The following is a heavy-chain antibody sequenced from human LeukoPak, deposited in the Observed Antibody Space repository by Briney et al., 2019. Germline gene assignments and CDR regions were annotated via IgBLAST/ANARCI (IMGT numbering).Heavy chain of an antibody. V-gene: IGHV1-2*02. D-gene: IGHD2-21*02. CDR2: INPNSGGT. CDR3: AGDPANCGGDCYSSYFDY. Sequence: ASVKVSCKASGYTFTGYYMHWVRQAPGQGLEWMGWINPNSGGTNYAQKFQGRVTMTRDTSISTAYMELSRLRSDDTAVYYCAGDPANCGGDCYSSYFDYWGQGTLVTVSS. J-gene: IGHJ4*02. CDR1: GYTFTGYY.